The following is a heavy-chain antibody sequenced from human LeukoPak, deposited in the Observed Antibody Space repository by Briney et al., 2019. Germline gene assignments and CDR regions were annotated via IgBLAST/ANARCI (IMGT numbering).Heavy chain of an antibody. Sequence: GGSLRLSCVASGFTFSSYWMSWVRQAPGKGLEWVANIKQDGSEKYYVDSVKGRFTISRDNTKNSLYLQMNSLRAEDTAVYYCARDHQLGAPMEDVWGQGTMVTVSS. J-gene: IGHJ3*01. V-gene: IGHV3-7*01. D-gene: IGHD1-26*01. CDR3: ARDHQLGAPMEDV. CDR2: IKQDGSEK. CDR1: GFTFSSYW.